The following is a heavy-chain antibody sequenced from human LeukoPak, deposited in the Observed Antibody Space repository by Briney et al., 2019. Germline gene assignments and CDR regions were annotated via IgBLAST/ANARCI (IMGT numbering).Heavy chain of an antibody. CDR1: GYTFTGYY. CDR3: ARGGITGTTRGPTRLNDAFDI. J-gene: IGHJ3*02. CDR2: INPNSGGT. V-gene: IGHV1-2*04. Sequence: GASVKVSCKASGYTFTGYYTHWVRQAPGQGLEWMGWINPNSGGTNYAQKFQGWVTMTRDTSISTAYMELSRLRSDDTAVYYCARGGITGTTRGPTRLNDAFDIWGQGTMVTVSS. D-gene: IGHD1-20*01.